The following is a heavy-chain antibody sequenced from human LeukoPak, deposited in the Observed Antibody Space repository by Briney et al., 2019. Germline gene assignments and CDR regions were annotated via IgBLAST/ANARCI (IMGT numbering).Heavy chain of an antibody. CDR3: ARDLGEDIVVVPAATPPNY. Sequence: GGSLRLSCAASGFTFSSYSMNWVRQAPGKGLEWVSSISSSSSYIYYADSVKGRFTISRDNAKNSLYLQMNSLRAEDTAVYYCARDLGEDIVVVPAATPPNYWGQGTLVTVSS. D-gene: IGHD2-2*01. CDR1: GFTFSSYS. CDR2: ISSSSSYI. J-gene: IGHJ4*02. V-gene: IGHV3-21*01.